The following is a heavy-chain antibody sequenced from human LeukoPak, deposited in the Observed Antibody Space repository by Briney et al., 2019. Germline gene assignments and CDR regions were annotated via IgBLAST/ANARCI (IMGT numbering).Heavy chain of an antibody. CDR2: ISAYNGNT. CDR3: SREGIQLWLDLSY. J-gene: IGHJ4*02. V-gene: IGHV1-18*01. Sequence: ASVKVSCKASGYTFTSYGISWVRQAPGQGHEWLEWISAYNGNTHYAQKLQGRVTMTTETSTSTAYMELRSLRSDDTAVYYCSREGIQLWLDLSYWGQGTLVTVSS. CDR1: GYTFTSYG. D-gene: IGHD5-18*01.